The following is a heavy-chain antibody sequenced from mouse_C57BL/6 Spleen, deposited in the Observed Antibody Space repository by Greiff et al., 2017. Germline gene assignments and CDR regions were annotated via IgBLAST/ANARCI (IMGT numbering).Heavy chain of an antibody. CDR2: INPNNGGT. CDR1: GYTFTDYN. CDR3: ARSPVITTVPYYFDY. V-gene: IGHV1-18*01. D-gene: IGHD1-1*01. Sequence: EVQLQQSGPELVKPGASVKIPCKASGYTFTDYNMDWVKQSHGKSLEWIGDINPNNGGTIYNQKFKGKATLTVDKSSSTAYMELRSLTSEDTAVYYCARSPVITTVPYYFDYWGQGTTLTVSS. J-gene: IGHJ2*01.